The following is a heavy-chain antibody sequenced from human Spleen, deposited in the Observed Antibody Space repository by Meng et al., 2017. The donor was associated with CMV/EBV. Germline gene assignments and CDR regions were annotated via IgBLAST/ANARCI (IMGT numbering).Heavy chain of an antibody. J-gene: IGHJ4*02. CDR2: ISSSGSTI. Sequence: GGSLRLSCAASGFTFSSYEMNWVRQAPGKGLEWVSYISSSGSTIYYADSVKGRFTISRDNARNSLFLQMNSLRAEDTAIYYCARDRGMAGTIIDYWGQGTLVTVSS. CDR3: ARDRGMAGTIIDY. V-gene: IGHV3-48*03. CDR1: GFTFSSYE. D-gene: IGHD1-1*01.